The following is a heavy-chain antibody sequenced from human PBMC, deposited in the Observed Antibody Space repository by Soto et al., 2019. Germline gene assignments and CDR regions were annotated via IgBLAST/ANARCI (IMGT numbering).Heavy chain of an antibody. CDR3: ASHFRGYSGYDQT. Sequence: SVKVSCKASGGTFSSYAISWVRQAPGQGLEWMGGIIPIFGTANYAQKFQGRVTITADESTSTAYMELSSLRSEDTAVYYCASHFRGYSGYDQTWGQGTLVTVSS. D-gene: IGHD5-12*01. V-gene: IGHV1-69*13. CDR1: GGTFSSYA. J-gene: IGHJ4*02. CDR2: IIPIFGTA.